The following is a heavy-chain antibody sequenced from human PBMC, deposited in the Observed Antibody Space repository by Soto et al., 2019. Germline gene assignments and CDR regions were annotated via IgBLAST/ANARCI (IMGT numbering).Heavy chain of an antibody. CDR3: ASRSSGGGIDY. D-gene: IGHD6-19*01. CDR2: IYYSGST. CDR1: GGSISSGDYY. Sequence: PSETLSLTCTVSGGSISSGDYYWSWIRQPPGKGLEWIGYIYYSGSTYYNPSLKSRVTISVDTSKNQFSLKLSSVTAADTAVYYCASRSSGGGIDYWGQGTLVTVSS. J-gene: IGHJ4*02. V-gene: IGHV4-30-4*01.